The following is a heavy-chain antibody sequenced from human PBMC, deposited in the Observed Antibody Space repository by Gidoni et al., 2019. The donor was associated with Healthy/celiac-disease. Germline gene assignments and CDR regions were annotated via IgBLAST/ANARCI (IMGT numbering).Heavy chain of an antibody. CDR3: ARDLRIQLNYYYGMDV. J-gene: IGHJ6*02. CDR1: GYTLTSYY. D-gene: IGHD5-18*01. CDR2: INPNGGST. Sequence: QVQLVQSGAEVKKPGASVKVSCKASGYTLTSYYMHWVRQAPGQGLEWMGIINPNGGSTSYAQKFQGRVTMTRDTSTSTVYMELSSLRSEDTAVYYCARDLRIQLNYYYGMDVWGQGTTVTVSS. V-gene: IGHV1-46*01.